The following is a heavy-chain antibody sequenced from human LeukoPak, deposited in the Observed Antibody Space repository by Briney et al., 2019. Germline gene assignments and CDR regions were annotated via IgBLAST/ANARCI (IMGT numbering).Heavy chain of an antibody. CDR3: VRDLGDMAAGVSYDY. Sequence: GASVKVSCKASGYSFTTFGISWVRQAPGQGLEWMGWISAYSTYTGNTNYAQQFQGRVLMTTDTSTSIAYMELRSLRSDDTAVYYCVRDLGDMAAGVSYDYWGQGTLVTVSS. J-gene: IGHJ4*02. V-gene: IGHV1-18*01. CDR2: ISAYSTYTGNT. D-gene: IGHD6-19*01. CDR1: GYSFTTFG.